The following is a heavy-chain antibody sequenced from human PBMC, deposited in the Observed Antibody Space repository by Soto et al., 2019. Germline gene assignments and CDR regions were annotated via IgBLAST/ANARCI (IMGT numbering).Heavy chain of an antibody. J-gene: IGHJ3*01. D-gene: IGHD3-10*01. Sequence: PVGSLRLSCAASGFTFSRYWMGWVRQAPGRGLEWVANIKYDGREKYHVDSVKGRFTISRDNAQNSLYLQMNSLRAEDTAVYYCASDYSDSGSYYSLGSFDFWGQGTMVTVSS. CDR1: GFTFSRYW. V-gene: IGHV3-7*01. CDR3: ASDYSDSGSYYSLGSFDF. CDR2: IKYDGREK.